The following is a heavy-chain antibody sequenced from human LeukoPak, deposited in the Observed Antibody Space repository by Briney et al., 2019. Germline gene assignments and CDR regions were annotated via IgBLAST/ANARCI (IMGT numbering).Heavy chain of an antibody. Sequence: HPGGSLRLSCAASGFTFSSYGMHWVRQAPGKGLEWVAVIWYDGSKKYYADSVEGRFTISRDNSKNTLYLQMNSLRAEDAAVYYCARLYSSGWYLDYWGQGTLVTVSS. D-gene: IGHD6-19*01. J-gene: IGHJ4*02. CDR2: IWYDGSKK. CDR1: GFTFSSYG. CDR3: ARLYSSGWYLDY. V-gene: IGHV3-33*01.